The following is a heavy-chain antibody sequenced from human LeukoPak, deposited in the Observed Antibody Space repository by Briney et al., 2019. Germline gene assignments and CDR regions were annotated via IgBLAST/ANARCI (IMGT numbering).Heavy chain of an antibody. Sequence: GGSLRLSCAASGFTFSGYGMHWVRQAPGKGLEWVAVIWYDGSNKYYADSVKGRFTISRDNSKNTLYLQMNSLRAEDTAVYYCARGWAGSDYYYYGMDVWGQGTTVTVSS. CDR2: IWYDGSNK. D-gene: IGHD6-19*01. CDR3: ARGWAGSDYYYYGMDV. J-gene: IGHJ6*02. CDR1: GFTFSGYG. V-gene: IGHV3-33*01.